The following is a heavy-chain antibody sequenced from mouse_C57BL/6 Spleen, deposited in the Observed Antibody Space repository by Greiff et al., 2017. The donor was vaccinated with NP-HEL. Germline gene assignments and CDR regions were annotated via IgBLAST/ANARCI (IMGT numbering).Heavy chain of an antibody. Sequence: EVHLVESGGGLVKPGGSLKLSCAASGFTFSDYGMHWVRQAPEKGLEWVAYISSGSSTIYYADTVKGRFTISRDNAKNTLFLQMTSLRSEDTAMYYCARMRRSYSNYAMDYWGQGTSVTVSS. V-gene: IGHV5-17*01. J-gene: IGHJ4*01. CDR2: ISSGSSTI. D-gene: IGHD2-5*01. CDR3: ARMRRSYSNYAMDY. CDR1: GFTFSDYG.